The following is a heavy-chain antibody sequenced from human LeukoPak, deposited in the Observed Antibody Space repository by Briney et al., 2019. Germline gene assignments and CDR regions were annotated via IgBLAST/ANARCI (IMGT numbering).Heavy chain of an antibody. D-gene: IGHD2-15*01. Sequence: RASVKVSCKASGYTFTSYYMHWVRQAPGQGLEWMGIINPSGGSTSYAQKFQGRVTMTRDMSTSTVYMELSSLRSEDTAVYYCARDGYCSGGSCYMSLDYWGQGTLVTVSS. CDR3: ARDGYCSGGSCYMSLDY. CDR2: INPSGGST. J-gene: IGHJ4*02. CDR1: GYTFTSYY. V-gene: IGHV1-46*01.